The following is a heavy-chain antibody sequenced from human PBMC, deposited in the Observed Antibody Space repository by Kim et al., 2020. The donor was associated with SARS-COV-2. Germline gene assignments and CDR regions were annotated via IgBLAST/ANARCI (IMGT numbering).Heavy chain of an antibody. CDR1: GFTFSSYA. Sequence: GGSLRLSCAASGFTFSSYAMHWVRQAPGKGLEWVAVISYDGSNKYYADSVKGRFTISRDNSKNTLYLQMNSLRAEDTAVYYCARDLDYYGSGSYSKTHYYYYGMDVWGQGTTVTVSS. CDR2: ISYDGSNK. CDR3: ARDLDYYGSGSYSKTHYYYYGMDV. J-gene: IGHJ6*02. V-gene: IGHV3-30*04. D-gene: IGHD3-10*01.